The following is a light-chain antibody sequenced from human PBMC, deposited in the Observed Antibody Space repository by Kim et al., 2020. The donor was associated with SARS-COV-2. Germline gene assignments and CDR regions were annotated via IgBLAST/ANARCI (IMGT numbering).Light chain of an antibody. J-gene: IGLJ1*01. CDR1: SSNIGSNT. CDR2: SYN. V-gene: IGLV1-44*01. Sequence: GQRVTISCSGSSSNIGSNTVNWYQQLPGTAPKLLIYSYNERPSGVPDRFSGSKSGTSASLAISGLQSEDEADYYCAAWDNSLNVYVFGTGTKVTVL. CDR3: AAWDNSLNVYV.